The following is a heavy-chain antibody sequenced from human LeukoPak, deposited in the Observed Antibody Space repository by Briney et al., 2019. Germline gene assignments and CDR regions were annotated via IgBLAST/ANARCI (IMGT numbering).Heavy chain of an antibody. D-gene: IGHD4-17*01. J-gene: IGHJ4*02. Sequence: SETLSLTCAVYGGSFSGYYWSWIRQPPGKGLEWIGEINHSGSTNYNPSLKSRVTISVDMSKNQFSLKLSSVTAADTAVYYCARGSTVTLGYWGQGTLATVSS. V-gene: IGHV4-34*01. CDR2: INHSGST. CDR1: GGSFSGYY. CDR3: ARGSTVTLGY.